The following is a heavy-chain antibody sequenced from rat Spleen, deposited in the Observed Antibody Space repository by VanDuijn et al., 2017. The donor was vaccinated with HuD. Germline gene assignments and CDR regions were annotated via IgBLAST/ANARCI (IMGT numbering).Heavy chain of an antibody. CDR3: ATHGGGYGWFPY. J-gene: IGHJ3*01. CDR1: GFTFSSYW. V-gene: IGHV5-58*01. CDR2: INPDGSRT. D-gene: IGHD1-11*01. Sequence: EVHLVETGGGLVLPGRSLKLSCVASGFTFSSYWMYWIRQAPGKGLEWISSINPDGSRTYYRDSVKGRFTISRDNAKSTLYLQMDSLRSEDTATYYCATHGGGYGWFPYWGQGTLVTVSS.